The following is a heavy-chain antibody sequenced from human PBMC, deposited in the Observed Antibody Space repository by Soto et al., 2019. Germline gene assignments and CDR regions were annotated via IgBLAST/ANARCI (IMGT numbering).Heavy chain of an antibody. Sequence: PLRLSCATSGFSFNDYAMYWVRQAPGQGLEWVAIISSDGHHQFYLDNLRGRFTVSRDNSKNSLYLRMNSLRPEDTAVYYCSRGAYYPQSSGLHADYWGPGTVVTVSS. CDR1: GFSFNDYA. D-gene: IGHD3-22*01. J-gene: IGHJ4*02. CDR2: ISSDGHHQ. CDR3: SRGAYYPQSSGLHADY. V-gene: IGHV3-30*03.